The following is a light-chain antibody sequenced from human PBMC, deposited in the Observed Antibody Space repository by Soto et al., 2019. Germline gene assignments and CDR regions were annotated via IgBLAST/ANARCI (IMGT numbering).Light chain of an antibody. J-gene: IGKJ1*01. V-gene: IGKV1-16*01. CDR2: AAS. Sequence: DIQMTQSPSSLSASVRDSVTITCRASQNIRNYLNWYQQKPGRAPKILIYAASSLQSGVPSRFSGSGSGTEFTLTISSLQPDDFATYYCQHYNSYSEAFGQGTKVDNK. CDR1: QNIRNY. CDR3: QHYNSYSEA.